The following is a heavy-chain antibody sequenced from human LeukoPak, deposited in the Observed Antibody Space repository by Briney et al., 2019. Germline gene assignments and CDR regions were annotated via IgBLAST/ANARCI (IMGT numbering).Heavy chain of an antibody. V-gene: IGHV3-23*01. D-gene: IGHD4-23*01. J-gene: IGHJ4*02. CDR3: AKRSDYGGNWNYFDY. CDR2: ISSGGGST. Sequence: PGGSLRLSCAASGFTFSSNGMSWVRQAPGKGLEWVSAISSGGGSTYYADSVKGRFTIYRDNSKKTLYLQMNSLRAEDTAVYYCAKRSDYGGNWNYFDYGGQGTVVTVSS. CDR1: GFTFSSNG.